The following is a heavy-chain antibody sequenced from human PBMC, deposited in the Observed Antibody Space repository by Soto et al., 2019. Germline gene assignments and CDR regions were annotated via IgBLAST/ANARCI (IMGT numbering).Heavy chain of an antibody. CDR1: GFTFSSYA. CDR3: ARGFPMVRGVIITDY. V-gene: IGHV3-53*01. CDR2: IYSGGST. J-gene: IGHJ4*02. D-gene: IGHD3-10*01. Sequence: GGSLRLSCAASGFTFSSYAMSWVRQAPGKGLEWVSVIYSGGSTYYADSVKGRFTISRDNSKNTLYLQMNSLRAEDTAVYYCARGFPMVRGVIITDYWGQGALVTVSS.